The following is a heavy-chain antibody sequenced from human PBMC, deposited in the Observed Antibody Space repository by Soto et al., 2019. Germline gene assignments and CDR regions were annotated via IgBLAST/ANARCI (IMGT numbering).Heavy chain of an antibody. J-gene: IGHJ4*02. D-gene: IGHD1-1*01. V-gene: IGHV1-18*01. CDR1: GYTFTSYG. CDR2: ISAHNGNT. Sequence: QVHLVQSGAEVKKPGASVKVSCKGSGYTFTSYGITWVRQAPGQGLEWMGWISAHNGNTNYAQKLQGRVTVTRDTSTSTAYMELRSLTSADTAVYYCARGRYGDYSGQGALVTVSS. CDR3: ARGRYGDY.